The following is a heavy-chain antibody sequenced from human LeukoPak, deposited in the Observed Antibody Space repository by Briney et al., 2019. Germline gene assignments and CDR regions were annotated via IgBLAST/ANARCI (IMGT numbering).Heavy chain of an antibody. CDR1: GASISSYY. J-gene: IGHJ6*02. D-gene: IGHD2-2*02. V-gene: IGHV4-59*01. CDR3: ARDQTGIPPDYCYGLDV. CDR2: ISFSGST. Sequence: SETLSLTCTVSGASISSYYWSWIRQPPGKGLEWVGYISFSGSTDYNPSLKSRVTMSLDRSKNQFSLRLTSVTAADTAVYYCARDQTGIPPDYCYGLDVWGRGTTVTVSS.